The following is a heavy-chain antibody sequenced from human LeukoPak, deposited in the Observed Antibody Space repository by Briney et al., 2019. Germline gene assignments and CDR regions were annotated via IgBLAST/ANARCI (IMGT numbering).Heavy chain of an antibody. CDR2: IYYSGTT. V-gene: IGHV4-59*08. CDR3: ARQATVTTRRYAFDV. Sequence: SETLSLACTVSGGSINSFYWSWIRQPPGKGLVWLGYIYYSGTTNYNPSLESRVTMSVDTSKNQFSLNLTSVTAADTAVYYGARQATVTTRRYAFDVWGQGTMVIVSS. CDR1: GGSINSFY. J-gene: IGHJ3*01. D-gene: IGHD4-17*01.